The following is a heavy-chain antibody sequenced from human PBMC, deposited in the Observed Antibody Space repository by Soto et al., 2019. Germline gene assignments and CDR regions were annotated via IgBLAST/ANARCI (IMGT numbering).Heavy chain of an antibody. J-gene: IGHJ6*02. CDR2: IYYSGST. CDR1: GGSISSGGYY. D-gene: IGHD2-15*01. Sequence: QVQLQESGPGLVKPSRTLSLTCTVSGGSISSGGYYWSWIRQHPGKGLEWIGYIYYSGSTYYNPSLKSRVTISVDTSKNQFSLKLSSVTAADTAVYYCARDADCSGGSCPHYYYYGMDVWGQGTTVTVSS. V-gene: IGHV4-31*03. CDR3: ARDADCSGGSCPHYYYYGMDV.